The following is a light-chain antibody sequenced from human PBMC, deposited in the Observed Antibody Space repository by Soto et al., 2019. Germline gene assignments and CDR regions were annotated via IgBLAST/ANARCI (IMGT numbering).Light chain of an antibody. V-gene: IGKV3-15*01. CDR3: QQYNNWPFIT. CDR2: GAS. J-gene: IGKJ5*01. CDR1: QSVSSN. Sequence: IVMTQSPATLSVSPGERATLSCRASQSVSSNLAWYQQKPGQAPRLLIYGASTRATGIPARFSGSGSGTEFTLTISGLQSEDSAVYYCQQYNNWPFITFGQGTRLEIK.